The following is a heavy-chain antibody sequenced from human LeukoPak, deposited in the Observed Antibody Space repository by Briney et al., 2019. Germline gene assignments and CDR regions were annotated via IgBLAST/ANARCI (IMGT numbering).Heavy chain of an antibody. CDR2: INSDGSST. V-gene: IGHV3-74*01. D-gene: IGHD2-2*01. J-gene: IGHJ5*02. Sequence: GGSLRLSCAASGFTFSSYWMHWVRQAPGKGLVWVSRINSDGSSTSYADSVKGRFTISRDNAKNTLYLQMNSLRAEDTAVYYRARALFHLSSTNKFDPGARGPLVTVSS. CDR1: GFTFSSYW. CDR3: ARALFHLSSTNKFDP.